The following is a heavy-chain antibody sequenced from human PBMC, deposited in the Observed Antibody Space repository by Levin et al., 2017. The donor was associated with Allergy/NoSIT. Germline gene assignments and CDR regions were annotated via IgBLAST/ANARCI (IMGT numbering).Heavy chain of an antibody. CDR3: ARDFGPTGGPGY. CDR1: GGSISSGGYY. D-gene: IGHD1-14*01. CDR2: IYYSGST. Sequence: PSETLSLTCTVSGGSISSGGYYWSWIRQHPGKGLEWIGYIYYSGSTYYNPSLKSRVTISVDTSKNQFSLKLSSVTAADTAVYYCARDFGPTGGPGYWGQGTLVTVSS. J-gene: IGHJ4*02. V-gene: IGHV4-31*03.